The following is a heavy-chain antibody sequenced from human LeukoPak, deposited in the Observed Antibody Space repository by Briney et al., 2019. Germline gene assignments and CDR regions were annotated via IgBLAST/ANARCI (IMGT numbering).Heavy chain of an antibody. J-gene: IGHJ3*02. Sequence: SQTLSLTCTVSGGSISSGGYYWSWIRQHPGKGLEWIGYIYYSGSTYYNPSLKSRATISVDTSKNQFSLKLSSVTAADTAVYYCARDRNHAFDIWGQGTMVTVSS. D-gene: IGHD1-1*01. V-gene: IGHV4-31*03. CDR1: GGSISSGGYY. CDR2: IYYSGST. CDR3: ARDRNHAFDI.